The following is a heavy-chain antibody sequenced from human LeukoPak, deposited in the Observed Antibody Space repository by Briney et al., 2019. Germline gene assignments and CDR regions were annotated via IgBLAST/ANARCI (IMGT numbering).Heavy chain of an antibody. J-gene: IGHJ4*02. CDR3: ARDLVRQQLARFDY. CDR1: GFTVSSNY. CDR2: IYSGGST. Sequence: GRSLRLSCAASGFTVSSNYMSWVRQAPGKGLEWVSVIYSGGSTYYADSVKGRFTISRDNSKNTLYLQMNSLRAEDTAVYYCARDLVRQQLARFDYWGQGTLVTVSS. D-gene: IGHD6-13*01. V-gene: IGHV3-66*02.